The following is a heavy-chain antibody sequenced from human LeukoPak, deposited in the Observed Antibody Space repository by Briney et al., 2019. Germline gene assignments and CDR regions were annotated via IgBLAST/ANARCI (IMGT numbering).Heavy chain of an antibody. V-gene: IGHV3-48*03. Sequence: PGGSLRLSCAASGFTFSSYEMNWVRQAPGKGLECVSYISSSGGTISYADSVKGRFTISRDNAKNALYLQMNSLRAEDTANYYCARGGNWFGPWGQGTLVTVSS. J-gene: IGHJ5*02. CDR3: ARGGNWFGP. D-gene: IGHD3-16*01. CDR2: ISSSGGTI. CDR1: GFTFSSYE.